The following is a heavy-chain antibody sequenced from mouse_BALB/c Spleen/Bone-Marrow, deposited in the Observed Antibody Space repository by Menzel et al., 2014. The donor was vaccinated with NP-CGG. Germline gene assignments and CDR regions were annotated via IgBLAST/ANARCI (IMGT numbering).Heavy chain of an antibody. J-gene: IGHJ3*01. CDR1: GYTFTSYT. Sequence: VQLQESGAELARPGASVKMSSKASGYTFTSYTMHWVKQRPGQGLEWIGYINPSSGYTNYNQKFKDKATLTADKSSSTAYMQLSSLTSEDSAVYYCTRSYWYDVAWFAYWGQGTLVTVTA. CDR3: TRSYWYDVAWFAY. D-gene: IGHD2-14*01. V-gene: IGHV1-4*01. CDR2: INPSSGYT.